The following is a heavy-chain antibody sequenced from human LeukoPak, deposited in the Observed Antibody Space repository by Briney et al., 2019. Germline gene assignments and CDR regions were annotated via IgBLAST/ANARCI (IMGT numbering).Heavy chain of an antibody. J-gene: IGHJ3*02. CDR3: ATDWSPQIAGIHYDAFDI. D-gene: IGHD2-21*01. CDR1: GFPFSSHW. V-gene: IGHV3-7*01. CDR2: INQDGSEK. Sequence: PGGSLRLSCAASGFPFSSHWLSWFRQSPGKGLEWVAHINQDGSEKYYVDSVKGRFTISRDNARNSQFLQMNNLGAEDTALYYCATDWSPQIAGIHYDAFDIWGQGTMVTVSS.